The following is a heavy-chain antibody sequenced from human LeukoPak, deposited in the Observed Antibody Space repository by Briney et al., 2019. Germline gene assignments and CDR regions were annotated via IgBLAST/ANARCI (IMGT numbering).Heavy chain of an antibody. V-gene: IGHV3-9*01. Sequence: GGSLRLSCAVSGFTFDDYAMHWVRQAPGKGLEWVSGISWNSGSIGYADSVKGRFTISRDNAENTLYLHMNSLRDEDTAVYFCARGPPDGSGSYYPGDYWGQGTLVTVSS. D-gene: IGHD3-10*01. CDR2: ISWNSGSI. J-gene: IGHJ4*02. CDR3: ARGPPDGSGSYYPGDY. CDR1: GFTFDDYA.